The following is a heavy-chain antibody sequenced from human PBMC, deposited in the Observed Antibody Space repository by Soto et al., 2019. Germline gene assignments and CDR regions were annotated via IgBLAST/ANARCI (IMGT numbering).Heavy chain of an antibody. CDR3: ARDAYDYGDYGPDPFFDY. D-gene: IGHD4-17*01. CDR2: IYYSGST. V-gene: IGHV4-61*08. CDR1: GGSISSGGYY. J-gene: IGHJ4*02. Sequence: SETLSLTCTVSGGSISSGGYYRSWIRQHPGKGLEWIGYIYYSGSTNYNPSLKSRVTISVDTSKNQFSLKLSSVTAADTAVYYCARDAYDYGDYGPDPFFDYWGQGTLVTVSS.